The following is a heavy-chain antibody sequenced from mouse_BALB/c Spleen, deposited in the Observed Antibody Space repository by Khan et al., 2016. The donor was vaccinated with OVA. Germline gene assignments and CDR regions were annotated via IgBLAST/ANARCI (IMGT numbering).Heavy chain of an antibody. V-gene: IGHV1S136*01. CDR3: ARVGYYGKGFAY. CDR2: IYPNNDGP. Sequence: VQLQQSGPELVKPGASVKMSCKASGYTFTSYVMHWVKQKPGQGLEWIGYIYPNNDGPEYNEKFKGKATLTSDKSSSKAYMELSSLTSEYSAVYYCARVGYYGKGFAYWGPGTLVTVSA. D-gene: IGHD2-1*01. CDR1: GYTFTSYV. J-gene: IGHJ3*01.